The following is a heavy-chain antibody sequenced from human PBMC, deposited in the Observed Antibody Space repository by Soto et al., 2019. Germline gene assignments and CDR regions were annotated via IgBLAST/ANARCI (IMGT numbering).Heavy chain of an antibody. CDR2: FYDTEGA. Sequence: TLSLTCSVSGEPISSGGYYWSWIRHLPGKGLEWIGYFYDTEGAYYNPSLKSRVSISMDTSENHFAMRLTSVTAADSAVYYCARASSSSSAADYWGQGLQVTVSS. V-gene: IGHV4-31*03. D-gene: IGHD6-6*01. J-gene: IGHJ4*02. CDR1: GEPISSGGYY. CDR3: ARASSSSSAADY.